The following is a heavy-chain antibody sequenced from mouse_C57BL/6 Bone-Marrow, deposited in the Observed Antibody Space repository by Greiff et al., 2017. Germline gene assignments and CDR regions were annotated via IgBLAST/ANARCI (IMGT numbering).Heavy chain of an antibody. CDR2: IRSKSNNYAT. J-gene: IGHJ3*01. V-gene: IGHV10-1*01. CDR1: GFSFNTYA. D-gene: IGHD1-1*01. CDR3: VRQKYGSETWFAY. Sequence: EVQLVESGGGLVQPKGSLKISCAASGFSFNTYAMNWVRQAPGKGLEWVARIRSKSNNYATYYADSVKDRFTISRDDSESMLYLQMNNLKTEDTAMYYCVRQKYGSETWFAYWGQGTLVTVSA.